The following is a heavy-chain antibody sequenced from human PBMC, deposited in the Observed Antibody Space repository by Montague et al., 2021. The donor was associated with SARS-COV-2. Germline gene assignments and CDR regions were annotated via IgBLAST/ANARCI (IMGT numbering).Heavy chain of an antibody. CDR2: IYWNDDK. V-gene: IGHV2-5*01. Sequence: PELVKPTQTLTLTCTFSGFSLTTRGVGVGWIRQPPGKALEWLAVIYWNDDKRYSPSLKTRLTITKDTSKNHVVLTMTNMDPVDTGTYYCAHRLMGSGWGSWGQGTLVTVSS. CDR1: GFSLTTRGVG. CDR3: AHRLMGSGWGS. J-gene: IGHJ5*02. D-gene: IGHD6-19*01.